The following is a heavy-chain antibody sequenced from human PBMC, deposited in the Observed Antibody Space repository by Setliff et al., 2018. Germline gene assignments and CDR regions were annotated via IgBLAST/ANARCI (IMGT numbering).Heavy chain of an antibody. CDR2: ISTYTGKT. Sequence: GASVKVSCKASGYTFSTYGINWVRQAPGQGPEWMGMISTYTGKTSYAQKFQGRVTMTTDTSTNTAYMELRSLRSDDTAVYYCARERATIVVEPDQAFFHHWGQGTLVTVSS. D-gene: IGHD2-15*01. J-gene: IGHJ1*01. CDR3: ARERATIVVEPDQAFFHH. CDR1: GYTFSTYG. V-gene: IGHV1-18*01.